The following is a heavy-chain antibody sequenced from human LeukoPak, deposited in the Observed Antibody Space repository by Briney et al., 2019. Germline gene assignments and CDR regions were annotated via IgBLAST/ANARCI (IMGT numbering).Heavy chain of an antibody. CDR2: INPNSGGT. J-gene: IGHJ4*02. V-gene: IGHV1-2*02. CDR1: GYTFTGYN. Sequence: ASVKVSCKASGYTFTGYNMHWVRQAPGQGLEWMGWINPNSGGTNSAQKFQGRVTMTRGTSISTAYMELSRLTSDDTAVYYCARVRSSSWDIDYWGQGTLVTVSS. CDR3: ARVRSSSWDIDY. D-gene: IGHD6-13*01.